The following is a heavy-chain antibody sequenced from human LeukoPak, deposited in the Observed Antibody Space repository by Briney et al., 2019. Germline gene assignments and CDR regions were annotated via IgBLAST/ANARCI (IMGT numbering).Heavy chain of an antibody. CDR3: AKVSVTTKLFDN. Sequence: TGGSLRLSCAASGFTFSNYGMSWVRQAPGKGLEWVSAISGSGDSIHYADSVKGRFTISRDNSKNTLYVQMNSLRAEDTAVYYCAKVSVTTKLFDNWGQGTLVTVSS. CDR1: GFTFSNYG. D-gene: IGHD4-17*01. V-gene: IGHV3-23*01. CDR2: ISGSGDSI. J-gene: IGHJ4*02.